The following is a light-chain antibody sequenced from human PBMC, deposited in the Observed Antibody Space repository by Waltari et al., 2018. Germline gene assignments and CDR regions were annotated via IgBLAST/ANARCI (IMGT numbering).Light chain of an antibody. J-gene: IGKJ1*01. CDR2: RAS. CDR3: LQHNSYPRT. Sequence: DIHLTQSPSFLSASVGDRVTITCRASQDLSSNLAWYQQKPGKAPKLLIYRASTLQSGDPSRFTGSESWTEFTLTIIILQSEDFATYSCLQHNSYPRTFGQGTKVEVK. CDR1: QDLSSN. V-gene: IGKV1-9*01.